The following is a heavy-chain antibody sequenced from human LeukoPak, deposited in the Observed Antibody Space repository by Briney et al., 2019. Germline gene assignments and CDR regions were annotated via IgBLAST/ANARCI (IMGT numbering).Heavy chain of an antibody. D-gene: IGHD2-15*01. CDR2: IYTSGST. V-gene: IGHV4-61*02. J-gene: IGHJ3*02. CDR3: ARHTTLVVFDI. CDR1: GGSISSGSYY. Sequence: PSQTLSLTCTVSGGSISSGSYYWSWIRQPAGKGLEWIGRIYTSGSTNYNPSLKSRVTISVDTSKNQFSLKLSSVTAADTAVYYCARHTTLVVFDIWGQGTMVTVSS.